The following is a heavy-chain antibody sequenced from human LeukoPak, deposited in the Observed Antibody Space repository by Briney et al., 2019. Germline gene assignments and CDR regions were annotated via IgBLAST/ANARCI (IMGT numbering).Heavy chain of an antibody. CDR3: ARGGNWDFDY. CDR1: GASIDSHSW. D-gene: IGHD7-27*01. J-gene: IGHJ4*02. Sequence: SETLSLTCAVSGASIDSHSWWSWVRQPPGKGLEWIGEVYNSGTGTYKPSLRSRVTMFFDESKNHFSLKLNSVTAADTAVYYCARGGNWDFDYWGQGVLVIVSS. CDR2: VYNSGTG. V-gene: IGHV4/OR15-8*01.